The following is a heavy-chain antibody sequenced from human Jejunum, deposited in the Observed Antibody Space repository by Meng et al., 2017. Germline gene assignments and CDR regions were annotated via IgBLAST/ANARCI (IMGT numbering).Heavy chain of an antibody. D-gene: IGHD3-16*01. V-gene: IGHV4-61*08. CDR3: ARDYWGSLDY. CDR2: AGANFQSGT. J-gene: IGHJ4*02. Sequence: QVQLQESGPGLVKPSQTLSLTCTVSGGSLRTGAYYWSWIRQHPGKGLEWIGYAGANFQSGTNHNPSLKSRVTISLDTSKNQFSLKLTSVNAADTAVYYCARDYWGSLDYWGQGILVTVSS. CDR1: GGSLRTGAYY.